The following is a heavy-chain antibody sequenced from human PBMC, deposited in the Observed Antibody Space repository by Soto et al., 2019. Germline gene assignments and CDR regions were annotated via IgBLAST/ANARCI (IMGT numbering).Heavy chain of an antibody. Sequence: GGSLRLSCAASGFTFSSYDMHWVRQATGKGLEWVSAIGTAGDTYYPGSAKGRFTISRENAKNSLYLQMNSLRAEDTAVYYCARGGYSYGNYYYYGMDVWGQGTTVTRLL. V-gene: IGHV3-13*01. J-gene: IGHJ6*02. D-gene: IGHD5-18*01. CDR2: IGTAGDT. CDR1: GFTFSSYD. CDR3: ARGGYSYGNYYYYGMDV.